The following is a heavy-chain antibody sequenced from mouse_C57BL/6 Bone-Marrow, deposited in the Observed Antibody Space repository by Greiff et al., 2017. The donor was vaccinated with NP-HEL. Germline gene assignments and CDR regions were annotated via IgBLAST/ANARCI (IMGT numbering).Heavy chain of an antibody. CDR1: GYAFSSYW. V-gene: IGHV1-80*01. CDR3: ARYYGSSYYFDY. Sequence: VQVVESGAELVKPGASVKISCKASGYAFSSYWMNWVKQRPGKGLEWIGQIYPGDGDTNYNGKFKGKATLTADKSSSTAYMQLSSLTSEDSAVYVCARYYGSSYYFDYWGQGTTLTVSS. D-gene: IGHD1-1*01. J-gene: IGHJ2*01. CDR2: IYPGDGDT.